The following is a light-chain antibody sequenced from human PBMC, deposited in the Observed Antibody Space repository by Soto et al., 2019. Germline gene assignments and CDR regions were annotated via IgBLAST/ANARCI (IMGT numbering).Light chain of an antibody. CDR2: AAS. CDR3: QKCKVAPFT. J-gene: IGKJ4*01. Sequence: IQITQSQSSLSAFVGDRVTITCRASQDIGNFLAWYQQKPGKVPKLLIYAASTLQSGVPSRFSGSGSGTDFTLAISSLQPEDVATYYCQKCKVAPFTFGGGTKVDIK. CDR1: QDIGNF. V-gene: IGKV1-27*01.